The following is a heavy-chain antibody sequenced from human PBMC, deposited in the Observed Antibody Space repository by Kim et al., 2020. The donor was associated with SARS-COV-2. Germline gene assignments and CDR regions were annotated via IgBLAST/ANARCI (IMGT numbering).Heavy chain of an antibody. CDR2: IFSSGTT. CDR1: GGSVSSGRYY. CDR3: VRVPDGTYWEDY. J-gene: IGHJ4*02. V-gene: IGHV4-61*01. Sequence: SETLSLTCIVSGGSVSSGRYYWSWIRQPPGKGLEWIGYIFSSGTTNYTPSLNKRVTISMDTSKNQFSLKLFFVTAADTAVYYCVRVPDGTYWEDYWGQGTLVTVSS. D-gene: IGHD1-26*01.